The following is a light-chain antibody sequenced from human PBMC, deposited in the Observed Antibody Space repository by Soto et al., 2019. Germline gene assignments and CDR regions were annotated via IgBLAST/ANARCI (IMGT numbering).Light chain of an antibody. CDR3: SSYTSSSKV. Sequence: HSALTQPASVSGSPGQSITISCTGTSSDVGGYNYVSWYQQHPGKAPKLMIYEVSNRPSGVSNRFSGSKSGNTASLTISGLQAEDEADYYCSSYTSSSKVFGTGTKAPS. V-gene: IGLV2-14*01. CDR2: EVS. J-gene: IGLJ1*01. CDR1: SSDVGGYNY.